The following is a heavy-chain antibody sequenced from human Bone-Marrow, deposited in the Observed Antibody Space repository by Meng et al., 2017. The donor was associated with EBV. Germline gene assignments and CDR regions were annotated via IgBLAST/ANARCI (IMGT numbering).Heavy chain of an antibody. CDR2: INHSGST. D-gene: IGHD3-16*02. CDR3: ARGKSRDYIWGSYRIFDY. Sequence: VPRQQWGAGLLKPSETLSLTCAGYGGSFSCLHWSWIRQPPGKGLEWIGEINHSGSTNYNPSLKSRVTISVDTSKNQFSLNLSSVTAADTSVYYCARGKSRDYIWGSYRIFDYWGQGTLVTVSS. V-gene: IGHV4-34*01. J-gene: IGHJ4*02. CDR1: GGSFSCLH.